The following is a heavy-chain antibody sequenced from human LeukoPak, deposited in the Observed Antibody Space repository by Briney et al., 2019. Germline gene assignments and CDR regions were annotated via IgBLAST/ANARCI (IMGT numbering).Heavy chain of an antibody. V-gene: IGHV4-34*01. Sequence: SETLSLTCAVYGGSFSGYYWSWIRQPPGKGLEWIGEIKHSGSTNYNPSLKSRVTISVDTPKNQFSLKLSSVTAADTAVYYCARGRDFWSVYYSLNWCDPWGHGTLVTVTS. D-gene: IGHD3-3*01. CDR3: ARGRDFWSVYYSLNWCDP. CDR2: IKHSGST. J-gene: IGHJ5*02. CDR1: GGSFSGYY.